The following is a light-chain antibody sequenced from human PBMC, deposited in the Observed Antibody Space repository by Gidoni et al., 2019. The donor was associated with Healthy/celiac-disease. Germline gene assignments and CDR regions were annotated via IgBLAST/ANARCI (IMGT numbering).Light chain of an antibody. Sequence: IQMTQSPSSLSASVGDRVTITCRASQGISSYLNWYQQKPGKAPKLLNYAASSLQSGVPSRFSGSGSGTDFTLTISSLQPEDFATYYCQQSYSTLGYTFGQGTKLEIK. CDR1: QGISSY. V-gene: IGKV1-39*01. J-gene: IGKJ2*01. CDR2: AAS. CDR3: QQSYSTLGYT.